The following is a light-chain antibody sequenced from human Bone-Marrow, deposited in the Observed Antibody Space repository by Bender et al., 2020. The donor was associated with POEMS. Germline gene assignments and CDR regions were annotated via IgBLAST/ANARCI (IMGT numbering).Light chain of an antibody. CDR2: EVN. V-gene: IGLV2-14*02. Sequence: QSALTQPASVSGSPGQSITISCTGASSDVGNYNLVSWYQQHPGKAPKLLIYEVNKRPSGVSDRFSGFKSGNTATLTISGLRAEDEAIYYCSSYTGGGNLVFGGGTKLTVL. J-gene: IGLJ2*01. CDR1: SSDVGNYNL. CDR3: SSYTGGGNLV.